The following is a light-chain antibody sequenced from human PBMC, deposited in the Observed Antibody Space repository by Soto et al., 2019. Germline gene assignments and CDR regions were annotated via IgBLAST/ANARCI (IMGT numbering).Light chain of an antibody. CDR2: EVS. V-gene: IGLV2-14*01. Sequence: QSVLTQPASVSGSPGQSVTISCTGTRSDVGANAFVSWYQHHPGRAPKLLLYEVSLRPSGVSSRFSGSKSGNTASLTISGLQPEDEAHYYCLSYTSVSTLVFGGGSKLTVL. CDR1: RSDVGANAF. J-gene: IGLJ3*02. CDR3: LSYTSVSTLV.